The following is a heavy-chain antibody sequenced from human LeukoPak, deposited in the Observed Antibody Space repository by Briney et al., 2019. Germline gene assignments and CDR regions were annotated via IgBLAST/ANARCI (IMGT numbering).Heavy chain of an antibody. Sequence: ASVKVSCKASEYTFTDYYVHWVRQAPGQGLEWMGWINPNSGATKYAQKFQGRVTMTRVTSIRTAYMELTILTSDDTAMYYCASVYSAKDLAQLDYWGQGTLVTVSS. V-gene: IGHV1-2*02. J-gene: IGHJ4*02. D-gene: IGHD1-26*01. CDR2: INPNSGAT. CDR3: ASVYSAKDLAQLDY. CDR1: EYTFTDYY.